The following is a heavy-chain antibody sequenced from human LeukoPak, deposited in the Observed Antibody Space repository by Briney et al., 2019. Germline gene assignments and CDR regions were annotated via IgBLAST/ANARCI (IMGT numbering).Heavy chain of an antibody. Sequence: VKVSCKASGGTFSSYAISWVRQAPGQGLEWMGGIIPIFGTANYAQKFQGRVTMTEDTSTDTAYMELSSLRSEDTAVYYCATESYSGSYLYAFDIWGQGTMVTVSS. CDR2: IIPIFGTA. D-gene: IGHD1-26*01. CDR1: GGTFSSYA. J-gene: IGHJ3*02. V-gene: IGHV1-69*06. CDR3: ATESYSGSYLYAFDI.